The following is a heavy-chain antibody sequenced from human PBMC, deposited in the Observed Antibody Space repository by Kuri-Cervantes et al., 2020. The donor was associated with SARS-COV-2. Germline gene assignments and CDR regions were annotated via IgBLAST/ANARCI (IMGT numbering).Heavy chain of an antibody. CDR1: GGSFSSYY. CDR3: ARGDSLLDWGSDYYYYMDV. J-gene: IGHJ6*03. CDR2: IYYSGSA. V-gene: IGHV4-59*01. Sequence: SQTLSLTCAVYGGSFSSYYWSWIRQPPGKGLEWIGYIYYSGSANYNPSLKSRVTISVDTSKNQFSLKLSSVTAADTAVYYCARGDSLLDWGSDYYYYMDVWGKGTTVTVSS. D-gene: IGHD7-27*01.